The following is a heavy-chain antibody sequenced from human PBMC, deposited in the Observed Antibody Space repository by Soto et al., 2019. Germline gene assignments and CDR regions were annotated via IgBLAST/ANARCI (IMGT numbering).Heavy chain of an antibody. Sequence: SETLSLTCTVSGDSISNSNWIWIRQSPGKGLDWVGYIYKSGSTNYNPSLKSRVTMTSDTSTSTVYMELRSLRSDDTAVYYCARAGAAPYYYYGMDVWGQGTRVTVSS. V-gene: IGHV4-4*08. D-gene: IGHD2-15*01. J-gene: IGHJ6*02. CDR1: GDSISNSN. CDR2: IYKSGST. CDR3: ARAGAAPYYYYGMDV.